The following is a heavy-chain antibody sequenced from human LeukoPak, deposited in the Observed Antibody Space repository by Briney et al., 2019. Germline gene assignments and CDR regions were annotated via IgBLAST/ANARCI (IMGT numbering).Heavy chain of an antibody. CDR3: AREYDILTGPDY. CDR1: GGSISSYY. D-gene: IGHD3-9*01. Sequence: PSETLSLTCTVSGGSISSYYWSWIRQPPGKGLEWIGYIYYSGSTNYNPSLKSRVTISVDTSKNQFSLKLSSVTAADTAVYYCAREYDILTGPDYWGQGTLVTVSS. CDR2: IYYSGST. V-gene: IGHV4-59*12. J-gene: IGHJ4*02.